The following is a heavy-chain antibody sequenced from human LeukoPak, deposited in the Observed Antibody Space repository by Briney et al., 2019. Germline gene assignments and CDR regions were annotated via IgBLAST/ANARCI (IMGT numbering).Heavy chain of an antibody. D-gene: IGHD3-3*01. CDR3: ARDRYDFWGGTLDY. CDR2: IYRGGST. J-gene: IGHJ4*02. CDR1: GFTVSSKY. V-gene: IGHV3-66*01. Sequence: PGGSLRLSCAASGFTVSSKYMGWVRQAPGKGLEWVSVIYRGGSTYYADSVKGRFTISRDNSKNTLYLQMNSLRGEDTAVYYCARDRYDFWGGTLDYWGQGTLVTVSS.